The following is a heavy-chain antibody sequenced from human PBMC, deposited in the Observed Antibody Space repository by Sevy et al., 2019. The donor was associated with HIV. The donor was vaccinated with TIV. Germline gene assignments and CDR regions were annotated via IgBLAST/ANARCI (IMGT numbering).Heavy chain of an antibody. CDR2: IYSGGST. V-gene: IGHV3-53*01. CDR1: GFTVSSNY. CDR3: ARDKGTGSYWFDP. Sequence: GGSLRLSCAASGFTVSSNYMSWVRQAPGKGLEWVSVIYSGGSTYYADSVKGRFTISRDNSKNTRYLQMNSLRAEDTAVYYCARDKGTGSYWFDPWGQGTLVTVSS. J-gene: IGHJ5*02.